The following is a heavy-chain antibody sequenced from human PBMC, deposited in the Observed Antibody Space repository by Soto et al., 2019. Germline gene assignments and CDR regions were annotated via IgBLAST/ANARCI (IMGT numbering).Heavy chain of an antibody. V-gene: IGHV1-46*01. J-gene: IGHJ5*02. CDR3: ASDLAADGRGRWFDT. Sequence: ASVKVSCKASGYTFTSNNIHWVRRAPGQGLEWMGRINPSSGGTIYAQKFQGRVSMTRDTSTSTVYMELSSLRSDDTAVYYCASDLAADGRGRWFDTWGRGSVVTVAS. CDR2: INPSSGGT. CDR1: GYTFTSNN. D-gene: IGHD6-13*01.